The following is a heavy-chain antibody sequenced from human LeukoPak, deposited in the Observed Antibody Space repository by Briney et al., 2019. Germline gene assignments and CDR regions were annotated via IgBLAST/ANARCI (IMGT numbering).Heavy chain of an antibody. CDR2: ISAYNGNT. CDR1: GYTFTSYG. CDR3: ARDERIQLRVYFDY. D-gene: IGHD5-18*01. Sequence: VASVKVSCKASGYTFTSYGISWVRQAPGQGLEWMGWISAYNGNTNYAQKLQGRVTMTTDTSTSTAYMELRSLRSDDTAVYYCARDERIQLRVYFDYWGQGTLVTVSS. J-gene: IGHJ4*02. V-gene: IGHV1-18*01.